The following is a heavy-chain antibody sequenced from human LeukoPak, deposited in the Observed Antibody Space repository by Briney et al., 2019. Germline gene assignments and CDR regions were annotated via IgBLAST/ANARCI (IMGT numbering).Heavy chain of an antibody. J-gene: IGHJ4*02. CDR3: ASSLEWLF. V-gene: IGHV1-2*02. Sequence: GASVKVSCKTSGYTFTGYYIHWVRQAPGQGLEWMGWVNPNSGGTNYAQKFQGRVTMTRDTSISTAYMELTRLRSDDTAVYYCASSLEWLFWGQGTLVTVSS. D-gene: IGHD3-3*01. CDR2: VNPNSGGT. CDR1: GYTFTGYY.